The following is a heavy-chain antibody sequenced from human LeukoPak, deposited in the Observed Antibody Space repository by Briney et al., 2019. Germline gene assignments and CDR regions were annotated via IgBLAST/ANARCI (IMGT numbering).Heavy chain of an antibody. CDR2: VDNGGGT. Sequence: HPGGSLRLSCAASGFIVTSYYMNWVRQAPGKGLEWVSIVDNGGGTYFADSVKGRFTISRDSSKNTMFLQMNNLRVEDADLYYCAREGPYSAYVGNGFDIWGRGTMVTVSS. CDR3: AREGPYSAYVGNGFDI. V-gene: IGHV3-53*01. D-gene: IGHD3-10*02. J-gene: IGHJ3*02. CDR1: GFIVTSYY.